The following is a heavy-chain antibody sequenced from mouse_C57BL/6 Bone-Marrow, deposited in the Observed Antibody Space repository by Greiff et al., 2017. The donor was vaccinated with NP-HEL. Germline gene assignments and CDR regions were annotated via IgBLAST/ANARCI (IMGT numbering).Heavy chain of an antibody. J-gene: IGHJ4*01. Sequence: EVQVVESGGGLVQPKGSLKLSCAASGFTFNTYAMHWVRQAPGKGLEWVARIRSKSSNYATYYADSVKDRFTISRDDSQSMLYLQMNNLKTEDTAMYYCVRRGYYSNYGGLYAMDYWGQGTSVTVSS. CDR1: GFTFNTYA. V-gene: IGHV10-3*01. D-gene: IGHD2-5*01. CDR2: IRSKSSNYAT. CDR3: VRRGYYSNYGGLYAMDY.